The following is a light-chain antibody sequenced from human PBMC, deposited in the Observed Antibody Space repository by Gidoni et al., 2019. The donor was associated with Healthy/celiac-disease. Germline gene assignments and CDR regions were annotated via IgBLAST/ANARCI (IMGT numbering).Light chain of an antibody. Sequence: QAVLTQPPTVSGAPGQRATISCTGSSSNIGAGYDVHWYQQLPGTAPKLLIYDNSNRPSGVPDRFSGSKSGTSASLAIAGLQAEDEADYYCQSYDSSQSGSVFGGGTKLTVL. CDR3: QSYDSSQSGSV. J-gene: IGLJ3*02. CDR2: DNS. V-gene: IGLV1-40*01. CDR1: SSNIGAGYD.